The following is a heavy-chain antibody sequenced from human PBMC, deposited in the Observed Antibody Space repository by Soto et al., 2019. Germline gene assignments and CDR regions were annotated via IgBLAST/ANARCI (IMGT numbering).Heavy chain of an antibody. J-gene: IGHJ4*02. V-gene: IGHV4-61*01. Sequence: SETLSLTCSVSDGSVRNGMYYWSWVRQPPGKGLEWLGNVHFSGNTIYNPSLMGRVTMSVDKSKNQFSLKLSSVTAADTAVYYCARGGITMVRGVIAWGQGTLVTVSS. CDR3: ARGGITMVRGVIA. CDR1: DGSVRNGMYY. D-gene: IGHD3-10*01. CDR2: VHFSGNT.